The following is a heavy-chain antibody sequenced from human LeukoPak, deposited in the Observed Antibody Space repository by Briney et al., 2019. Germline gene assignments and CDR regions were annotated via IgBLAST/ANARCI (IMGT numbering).Heavy chain of an antibody. CDR1: GFTFSSYW. D-gene: IGHD2-2*02. CDR2: IKQDGSEK. V-gene: IGHV3-7*03. Sequence: PGGSLRLSCAASGFTFSSYWMSWVRQAPGKGLEWVANIKQDGSEKYYVDSVKGRFTISRDNAKNSLYLQMNSLRSEDTAVYYCARVAAEVVGVPGAIGFGWLRRDYYYMDVWGKGTTVTVSS. CDR3: ARVAAEVVGVPGAIGFGWLRRDYYYMDV. J-gene: IGHJ6*03.